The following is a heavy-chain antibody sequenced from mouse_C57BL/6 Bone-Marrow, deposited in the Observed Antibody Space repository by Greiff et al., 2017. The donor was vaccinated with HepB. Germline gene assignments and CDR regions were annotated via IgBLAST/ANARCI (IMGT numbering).Heavy chain of an antibody. V-gene: IGHV1-9*01. D-gene: IGHD1-1*01. J-gene: IGHJ2*01. CDR2: IILGCGST. CDR3: ARALGSSHYFDY. Sequence: VKLVESGAELMKPGASVKLSCKATGYTFTGYWIEWVKQRPGHGLEWIGEIILGCGSTNYNEKFKGKATFTADTSSNPAYLQLSSLSTEDSAIYYCARALGSSHYFDYWGQGTTLTVSS. CDR1: GYTFTGYW.